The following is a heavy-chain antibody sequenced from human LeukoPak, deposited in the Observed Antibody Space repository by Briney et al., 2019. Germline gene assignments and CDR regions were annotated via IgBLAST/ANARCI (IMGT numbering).Heavy chain of an antibody. D-gene: IGHD5-18*01. J-gene: IGHJ4*02. CDR2: IYPGDSDT. CDR3: ATVDTAMVVDY. V-gene: IGHV5-51*01. Sequence: KVSCKASGYTFTSYGISWVRQAPGQGLEWMGIIYPGDSDTRYSPSFQGQVTISADKSISTAYLQWSSLKASDTAMYYCATVDTAMVVDYWGQGTLVTVSS. CDR1: GYTFTSYG.